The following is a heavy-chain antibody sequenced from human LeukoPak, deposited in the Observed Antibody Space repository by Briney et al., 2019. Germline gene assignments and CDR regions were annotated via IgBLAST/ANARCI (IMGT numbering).Heavy chain of an antibody. CDR1: GGSISSYY. D-gene: IGHD5-18*01. V-gene: IGHV4-59*08. J-gene: IGHJ4*02. Sequence: PSETLSLTCTVSGGSISSYYWSWIRQAPGKGGEWIGYIYDSGSTNYNASLKSRVTISVDTSKNQFSLKVSFVTAADTAVYYCARHRFSGCSHGLFDYWGQGTLVTVSS. CDR3: ARHRFSGCSHGLFDY. CDR2: IYDSGST.